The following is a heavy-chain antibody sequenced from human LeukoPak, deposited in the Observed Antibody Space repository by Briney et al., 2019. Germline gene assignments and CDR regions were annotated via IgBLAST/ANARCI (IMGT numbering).Heavy chain of an antibody. Sequence: PGGSLRLSCAASGFTFSSYAMSWVRQAPRKGLEWVSAISGSGGSTYYADSVKGRFTISRDNSKNTLYLQMNSLRAEDTAVYYCAKALGGGTNSNWFDPWGQGTLVTVSS. J-gene: IGHJ5*02. V-gene: IGHV3-23*01. CDR2: ISGSGGST. CDR3: AKALGGGTNSNWFDP. CDR1: GFTFSSYA. D-gene: IGHD1-14*01.